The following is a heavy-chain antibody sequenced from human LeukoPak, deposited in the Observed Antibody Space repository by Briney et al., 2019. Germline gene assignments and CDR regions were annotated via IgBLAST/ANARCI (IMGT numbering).Heavy chain of an antibody. Sequence: PSETLSLTCTVSGGSISSYYWSWIRQPPGKGLEWIGYIYYSGSTNYNPSLKSRVTISVDTSKNQFSLKLSSVTAADTAVYYCARRGAGTIRFDYWGQGTLVTVSS. V-gene: IGHV4-59*08. CDR2: IYYSGST. D-gene: IGHD6-13*01. J-gene: IGHJ4*02. CDR1: GGSISSYY. CDR3: ARRGAGTIRFDY.